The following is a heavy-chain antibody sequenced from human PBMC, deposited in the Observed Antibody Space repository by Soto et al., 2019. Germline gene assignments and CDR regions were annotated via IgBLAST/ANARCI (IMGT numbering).Heavy chain of an antibody. D-gene: IGHD3-10*01. CDR1: GGSISSYY. CDR3: ARDSWTGWFGELGNWFDP. Sequence: SETLSLTCTVSGGSISSYYWSWIRQPAGKGLEWIGRIYTSGSTNYNPSLKSRVTMSVDTSKNQFSLKLSSVTAADTAVYYCARDSWTGWFGELGNWFDPWGQGTLVTVSS. CDR2: IYTSGST. J-gene: IGHJ5*02. V-gene: IGHV4-4*07.